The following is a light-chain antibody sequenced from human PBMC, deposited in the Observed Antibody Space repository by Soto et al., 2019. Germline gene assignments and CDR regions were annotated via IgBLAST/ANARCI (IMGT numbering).Light chain of an antibody. J-gene: IGLJ1*01. Sequence: SVLTLPASVSESPGQSITISCTGTSSDYVSWYQQHPGKAPKLLIYDVTNRPSGVSNRFSGSKSGNTASLTISGLQAEEEDDYSCSSYMGSNTHVVGTGTKVPVL. CDR3: SSYMGSNTHV. CDR2: DVT. CDR1: SSDY. V-gene: IGLV2-14*03.